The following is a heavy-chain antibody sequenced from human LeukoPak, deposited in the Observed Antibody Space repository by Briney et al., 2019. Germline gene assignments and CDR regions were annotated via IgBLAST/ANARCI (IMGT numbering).Heavy chain of an antibody. D-gene: IGHD3-10*01. V-gene: IGHV1-2*02. CDR1: GYTFTGYY. CDR3: ARQQGAGLLWFGELLY. J-gene: IGHJ4*02. CDR2: INPNSGGT. Sequence: ASVKVSCKASGYTFTGYYMHWVRQAPGQGLEWMGWINPNSGGTNYAQKFQGRVTMTRDTSISTAYMELNRLRSDDTAVYYCARQQGAGLLWFGELLYWGQGTLVTVSS.